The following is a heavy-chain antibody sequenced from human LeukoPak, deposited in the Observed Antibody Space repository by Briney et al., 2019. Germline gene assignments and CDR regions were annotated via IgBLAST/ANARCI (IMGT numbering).Heavy chain of an antibody. V-gene: IGHV3-21*01. CDR2: ISSSSSYI. CDR3: ARGIRYFAWYFDF. D-gene: IGHD3-9*01. Sequence: GGSLRLSCAASGFTFSSYSMNWVRQAPGKGLEWVSSISSSSSYIYYADSVKGRFTISRDNAKNSLYLQMNSLRAEDTAVYYCARGIRYFAWYFDFWGQGTLVTVSS. J-gene: IGHJ4*02. CDR1: GFTFSSYS.